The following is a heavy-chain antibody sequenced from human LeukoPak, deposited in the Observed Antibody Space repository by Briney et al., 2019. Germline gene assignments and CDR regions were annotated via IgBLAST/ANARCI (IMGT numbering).Heavy chain of an antibody. J-gene: IGHJ5*02. CDR3: ARDTTGWFDP. CDR1: GFTFSSYG. Sequence: ERSLRLSCAASGFTFSSYGMHWVRQAPGKGLEWVAVISYDGSNKYHADPVKGRFTISRDNSKNTLSLQMNSLRAEDSAVYYCARDTTGWFDPWGQGTLVTVAS. CDR2: ISYDGSNK. V-gene: IGHV3-33*01. D-gene: IGHD1-14*01.